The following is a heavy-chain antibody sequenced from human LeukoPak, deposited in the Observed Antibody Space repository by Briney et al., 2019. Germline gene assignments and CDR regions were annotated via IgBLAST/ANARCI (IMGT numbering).Heavy chain of an antibody. CDR3: ATERLKYFDY. Sequence: GGSLRLSCAASGFSFDDYTLHWVRQAPGEGLEWVSLITRDGGSTFYADSVKGRFTISRDKSKNSLYLQMHSLRTEDTALYYCATERLKYFDYWGQGTLVTVSS. CDR2: ITRDGGST. J-gene: IGHJ4*02. V-gene: IGHV3-43*01. CDR1: GFSFDDYT.